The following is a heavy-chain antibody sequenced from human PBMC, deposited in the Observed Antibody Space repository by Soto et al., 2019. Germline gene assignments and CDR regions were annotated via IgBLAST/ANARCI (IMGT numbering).Heavy chain of an antibody. CDR1: GFPFSAYN. V-gene: IGHV3-21*01. D-gene: IGHD3-16*01. J-gene: IGHJ4*02. CDR3: SRSPEVGVRGAY. Sequence: PGGSLRLSCRDSGFPFSAYNINWVRQAPGKGLEWVSSITVGSSHIYQPNSMKGRFTISRDDAKNSVYLQIDSLRDEDTALYYCSRSPEVGVRGAYWGQGTLVTVSS. CDR2: ITVGSSHI.